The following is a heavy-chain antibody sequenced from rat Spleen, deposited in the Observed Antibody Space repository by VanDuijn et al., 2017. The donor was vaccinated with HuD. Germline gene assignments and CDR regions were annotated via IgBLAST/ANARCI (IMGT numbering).Heavy chain of an antibody. CDR1: GFTFSDYY. Sequence: EVQLVESDGGLAPPGRSLKLSCAASGFTFSDYYMAWVRQAPTTGLEWVATISYGDSSGHSGTYYRDSVKGRFTISRDNAKSTLSLQMDSLRSEDTATYYCARRHYGYTDYFDYWGQGVMVTVSS. CDR2: ISYGDSSGHSGT. V-gene: IGHV5-29*01. J-gene: IGHJ2*01. CDR3: ARRHYGYTDYFDY. D-gene: IGHD1-9*01.